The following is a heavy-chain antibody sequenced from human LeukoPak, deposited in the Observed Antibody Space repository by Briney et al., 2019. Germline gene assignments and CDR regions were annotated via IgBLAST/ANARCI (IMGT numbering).Heavy chain of an antibody. CDR1: GGSISSSSYY. J-gene: IGHJ4*02. D-gene: IGHD3-22*01. CDR2: IYYSGST. CDR3: ARSANYDSSGYYCDY. V-gene: IGHV4-39*01. Sequence: SETLSLTCTVSGGSISSSSYYWGWIRQPPGKGLEWIGSIYYSGSTYYNPSLKSRVTISVDTSKNQFSLKLSSVTAADTAVYYCARSANYDSSGYYCDYWGQGTLVTVSS.